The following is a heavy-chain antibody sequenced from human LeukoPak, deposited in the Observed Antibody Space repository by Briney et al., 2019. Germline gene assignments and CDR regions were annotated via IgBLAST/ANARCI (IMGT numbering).Heavy chain of an antibody. J-gene: IGHJ4*02. CDR2: IYYSGST. Sequence: SETLSLTCTVSGGSISSYYWSWIRQPPGKGLEWIGYIYYSGSTNYNPSLKSRVTISVDTSKNQFSLKLSSVTAADTAVYYCARTVSQGVSPHFDYWGQGTLVTVSS. D-gene: IGHD5/OR15-5a*01. V-gene: IGHV4-59*01. CDR3: ARTVSQGVSPHFDY. CDR1: GGSISSYY.